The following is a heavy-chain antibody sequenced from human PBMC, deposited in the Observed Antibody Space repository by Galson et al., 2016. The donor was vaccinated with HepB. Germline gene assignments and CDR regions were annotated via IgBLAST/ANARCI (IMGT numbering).Heavy chain of an antibody. V-gene: IGHV3-23*01. CDR2: ISASGGYI. CDR1: GFTFSSYA. D-gene: IGHD2-2*01. J-gene: IGHJ4*02. CDR3: AKDTACTSTSCPGFFDH. Sequence: SLRLSCAASGFTFSSYAMSWVRQAPGKGLEWVSFISASGGYIRYADSVKGRFTISRDTSKNTLFLQMNSLRPEDTAVYFCAKDTACTSTSCPGFFDHWGQGTLVTVSS.